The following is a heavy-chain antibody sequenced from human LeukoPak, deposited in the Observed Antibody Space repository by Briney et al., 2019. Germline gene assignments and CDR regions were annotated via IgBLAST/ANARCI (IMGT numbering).Heavy chain of an antibody. J-gene: IGHJ4*02. CDR2: IYHSGAT. V-gene: IGHV4-30-2*01. D-gene: IGHD5-18*01. Sequence: PSQTLSLTCVVSGGSITNGAYTWSWIRQPPGKXXXXXXXIYHSGATYYNPSLKSRVTISIDTSNNQFSLRLNSVTAADTAVYYCARSYTAMGTDPVFFNSWGQGTLVTVSS. CDR3: ARSYTAMGTDPVFFNS. CDR1: GGSITNGAYT.